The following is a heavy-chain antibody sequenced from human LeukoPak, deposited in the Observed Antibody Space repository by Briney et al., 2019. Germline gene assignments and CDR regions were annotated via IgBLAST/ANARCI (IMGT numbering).Heavy chain of an antibody. Sequence: GGSLRLSCAASGFTFRSYGMHWVRQAPGKGLEWVAVIWYDGSNKYYTDSVKGRFTISRDDSKNTLYLQMNGLKTEDTAVYYCTTAVGVSDYWGQGTLVTVSS. J-gene: IGHJ4*02. CDR1: GFTFRSYG. D-gene: IGHD3-16*01. V-gene: IGHV3-33*01. CDR3: TTAVGVSDY. CDR2: IWYDGSNK.